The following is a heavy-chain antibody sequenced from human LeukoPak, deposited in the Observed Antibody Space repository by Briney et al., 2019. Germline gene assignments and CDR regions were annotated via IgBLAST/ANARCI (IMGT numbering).Heavy chain of an antibody. Sequence: GASVKVSCKASGYTFTSYDINWVRQATGQGLEWMGWMNPNSGNTGYAQKFQGRVTMTRNTSISTAYMELSSLRSDDTAVYYCARDLRLIVVVVAATNPLGYWGQGTLVTVSS. J-gene: IGHJ4*02. V-gene: IGHV1-8*01. CDR3: ARDLRLIVVVVAATNPLGY. D-gene: IGHD2-15*01. CDR2: MNPNSGNT. CDR1: GYTFTSYD.